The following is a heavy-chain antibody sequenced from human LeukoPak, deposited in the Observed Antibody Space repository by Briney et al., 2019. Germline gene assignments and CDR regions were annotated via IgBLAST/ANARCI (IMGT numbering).Heavy chain of an antibody. V-gene: IGHV1-18*01. D-gene: IGHD6-13*01. CDR1: GYTFTSYG. J-gene: IGHJ3*02. Sequence: ASVKVSCKASGYTFTSYGISWVRQAPGQGLEWMGWISAYNGNTNYAQKLQGRVTMTTDTSTSTAYMELRSLRSDDTAVYYCARVRPIAAAGMGAFDIWGQGTMVTVSS. CDR2: ISAYNGNT. CDR3: ARVRPIAAAGMGAFDI.